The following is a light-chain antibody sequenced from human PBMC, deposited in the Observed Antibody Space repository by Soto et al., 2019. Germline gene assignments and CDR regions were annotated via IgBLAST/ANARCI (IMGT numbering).Light chain of an antibody. CDR1: QGISNF. J-gene: IGKJ4*01. Sequence: DIQMTQSPSSLSASVGDRVTITCRASQGISNFLAWYQQRPGKVPKVLIYAASTLQSGVPSRFSGCGSGTDFTLTISSLQPEDVATYYCQKYNSAPSLTFGGGTKVEIK. V-gene: IGKV1-27*01. CDR2: AAS. CDR3: QKYNSAPSLT.